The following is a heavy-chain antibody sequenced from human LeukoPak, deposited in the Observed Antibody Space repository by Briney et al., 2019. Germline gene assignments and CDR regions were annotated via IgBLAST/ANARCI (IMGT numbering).Heavy chain of an antibody. CDR2: ISGSGGST. J-gene: IGHJ4*02. D-gene: IGHD2-2*01. CDR3: AKGPRYCSSTSCYYGGYFDY. V-gene: IGHV3-23*01. CDR1: GFTFSSYA. Sequence: PGGSLRLSCAASGFTFSSYAMSWVRQAPGKGLEWVSAISGSGGSTYYADSVKGRFTISRDNSKNTLYLQMNSLRAEDTAVYYCAKGPRYCSSTSCYYGGYFDYWGRGTLVTVSS.